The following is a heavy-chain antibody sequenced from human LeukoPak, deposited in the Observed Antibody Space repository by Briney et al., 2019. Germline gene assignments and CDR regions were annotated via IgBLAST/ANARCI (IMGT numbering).Heavy chain of an antibody. Sequence: GGSLTLSCAASGFTFSSYSMNWVRQAAGKVLEWVSSISSSISYIYYADSVKGRFTISRHNAKNSLYLQMNSLRAEDTAVYYCARARGGSRDAFDSWGQGTMVTVSS. CDR2: ISSSISYI. CDR3: ARARGGSRDAFDS. D-gene: IGHD3-16*01. CDR1: GFTFSSYS. V-gene: IGHV3-21*01. J-gene: IGHJ3*02.